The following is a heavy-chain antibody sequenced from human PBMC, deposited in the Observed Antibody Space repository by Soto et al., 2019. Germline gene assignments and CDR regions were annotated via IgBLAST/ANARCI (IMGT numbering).Heavy chain of an antibody. J-gene: IGHJ6*02. V-gene: IGHV4-34*01. CDR3: ARRNYFYALDV. CDR2: INYSGST. Sequence: SETLSLTCAVSGGSFSCYYWGWVRQPPGKGLEWVGEINYSGSTNYNPSLKRRVTISVDTSKNQVSLKVTSVTAADTAMYYCARRNYFYALDVWGQGTTVTVSS. CDR1: GGSFSCYY.